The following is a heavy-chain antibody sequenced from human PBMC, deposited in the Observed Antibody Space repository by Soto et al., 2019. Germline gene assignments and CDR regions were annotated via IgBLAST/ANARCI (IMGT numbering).Heavy chain of an antibody. J-gene: IGHJ5*02. Sequence: QLQLQESGPGLVKPSETLSLTCTVSGGSISSSSYYWGWIRQPPGKGLEWIGSIYYSGSTYYNPSLKSRVTISVDTSKNQFSLKLSSVTAADTAVYYCASLEGENDSSSGFDPWGQGTLVTVSS. V-gene: IGHV4-39*01. CDR1: GGSISSSSYY. CDR3: ASLEGENDSSSGFDP. CDR2: IYYSGST. D-gene: IGHD6-6*01.